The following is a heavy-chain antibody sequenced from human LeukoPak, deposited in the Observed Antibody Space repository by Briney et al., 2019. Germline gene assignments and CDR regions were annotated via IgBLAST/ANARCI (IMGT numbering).Heavy chain of an antibody. CDR1: GFTVSGNY. D-gene: IGHD2/OR15-2a*01. CDR2: IYSVVST. Sequence: PGGSLRLSCAASGFTVSGNYMSGVREGPGKGMWRGSSIYSVVSTYYADSVKGRLTISRDNSKNTLYLQMNSLRAEDTAVYYCARFGNSAYDYWGQGPLVTVSS. V-gene: IGHV3-53*01. CDR3: ARFGNSAYDY. J-gene: IGHJ4*02.